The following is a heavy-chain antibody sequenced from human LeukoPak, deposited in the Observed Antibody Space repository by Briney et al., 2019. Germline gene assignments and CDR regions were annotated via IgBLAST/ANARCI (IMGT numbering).Heavy chain of an antibody. CDR2: INPNSGGT. V-gene: IGHV1-2*02. D-gene: IGHD3-10*01. Sequence: ASVKVSCKASGYTITGYYMHWVRQAPGQGLEWTGWINPNSGGTNYAQKFQGRVTMTRDTSISTAYMELSRLRSDDTAVYYCARAVNYGSGSYFAWGQGTLVTVSS. CDR1: GYTITGYY. CDR3: ARAVNYGSGSYFA. J-gene: IGHJ5*02.